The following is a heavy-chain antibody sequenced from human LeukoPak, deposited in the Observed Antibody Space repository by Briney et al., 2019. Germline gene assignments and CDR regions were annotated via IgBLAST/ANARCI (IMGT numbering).Heavy chain of an antibody. CDR1: GGSISSGGYY. Sequence: PSETLSLTCTVSGGSISSGGYYWSWIRQPPGKGLEWIGEINHSGSTNYNPSLKSRVTISVDTSKNQFSLKLSSVTAADTAVYYCARGSGRNGEPFDYWGQGTLVTVSS. CDR2: INHSGST. CDR3: ARGSGRNGEPFDY. J-gene: IGHJ4*02. D-gene: IGHD1-14*01. V-gene: IGHV4-39*07.